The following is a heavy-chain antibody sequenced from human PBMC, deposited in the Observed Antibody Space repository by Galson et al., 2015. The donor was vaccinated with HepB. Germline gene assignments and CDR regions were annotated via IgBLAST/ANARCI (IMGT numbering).Heavy chain of an antibody. J-gene: IGHJ6*03. CDR2: IYYSGST. V-gene: IGHV4-59*01. Sequence: ETLSLTCIVSGGSISSYYWSWIRQPPGKGLEWIGYIYYSGSTNYNPSLKSRVTISVDTSKNQFSLRLTSVTAADTAVYYCARADSSWYYYYMDVWGKGTTVTVSS. CDR3: ARADSSWYYYYMDV. D-gene: IGHD6-13*01. CDR1: GGSISSYY.